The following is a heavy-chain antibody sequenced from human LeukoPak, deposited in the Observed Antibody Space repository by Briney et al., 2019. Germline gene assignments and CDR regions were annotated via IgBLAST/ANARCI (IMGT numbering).Heavy chain of an antibody. V-gene: IGHV3-66*01. CDR3: ARDRRDDYYYHYGMDV. J-gene: IGHJ6*02. CDR2: LYSGGNT. CDR1: GFSVSSSY. Sequence: PGGSLRLSCAASGFSVSSSYMTWVRQAPGKGLEWVSVLYSGGNTYYADSGKGRFTISRDDSKNTLYLEMISLRAEDTAVYYCARDRRDDYYYHYGMDVWGQGTTVTVSS.